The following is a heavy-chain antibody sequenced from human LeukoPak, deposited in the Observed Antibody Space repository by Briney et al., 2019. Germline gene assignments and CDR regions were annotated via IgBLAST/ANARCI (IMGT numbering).Heavy chain of an antibody. CDR3: AKDWSCDY. CDR2: ISGSGDKI. V-gene: IGHV3-23*01. Sequence: GGSLRLSCAASGFIVSNNYMSWVRQAPGKGLEWVSAISGSGDKIHYADSVKGRFTISRDNSKNTLYLQMNSLRVEDTAIYYCAKDWSCDYWGQGTLITVSS. D-gene: IGHD1-26*01. J-gene: IGHJ4*02. CDR1: GFIVSNNY.